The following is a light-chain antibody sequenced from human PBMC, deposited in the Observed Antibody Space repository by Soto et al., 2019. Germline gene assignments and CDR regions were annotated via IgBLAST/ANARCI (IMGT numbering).Light chain of an antibody. CDR3: QQRYSSPGT. CDR2: AAS. V-gene: IGKV1-39*01. Sequence: DIQMTQSPSSLSASVGERVTITCRASQSIDKYLNWYQHKPGKAPYLLIYAASHLRSGVPTRFSGSGTGTSFTLTISSLQYEDLATYYCQQRYSSPGTFGRGTKVELK. CDR1: QSIDKY. J-gene: IGKJ1*01.